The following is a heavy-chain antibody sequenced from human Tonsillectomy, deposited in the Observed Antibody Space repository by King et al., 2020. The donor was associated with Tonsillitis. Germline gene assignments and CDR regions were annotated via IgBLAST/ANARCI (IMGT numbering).Heavy chain of an antibody. Sequence: QLVQSGTEVKKPGASVKISCKASGYTFTSYYIHWVRQAPGQGLEWMGVVNPSGGSTSYAQKFQGRLTMTKDTSTSTVYMELTSLRSEDTAVYYCAGLTIDWYGSFDYWGQGTLVTVSS. CDR3: AGLTIDWYGSFDY. V-gene: IGHV1-46*03. CDR1: GYTFTSYY. D-gene: IGHD3-9*01. J-gene: IGHJ4*02. CDR2: VNPSGGST.